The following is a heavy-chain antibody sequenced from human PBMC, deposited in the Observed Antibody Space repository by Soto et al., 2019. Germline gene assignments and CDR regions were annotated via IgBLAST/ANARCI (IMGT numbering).Heavy chain of an antibody. CDR2: IIPIFGTA. J-gene: IGHJ5*02. CDR1: GGTFSSYA. V-gene: IGHV1-69*06. CDR3: ASPLSTASWFDP. Sequence: ASVKVSCKASGGTFSSYAISWVRQAPGQGLEWMGGIIPIFGTANYAQKFQGRVTITADKSTSTAYMELSSLRSEDTAVYYCASPLSTASWFDPWGQGTLVTVSS.